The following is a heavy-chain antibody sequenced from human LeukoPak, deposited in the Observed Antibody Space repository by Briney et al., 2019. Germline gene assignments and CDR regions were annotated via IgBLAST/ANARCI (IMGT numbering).Heavy chain of an antibody. CDR3: ATDYDILTGYYTVDY. V-gene: IGHV1-2*06. D-gene: IGHD3-9*01. J-gene: IGHJ4*02. Sequence: ASVKVSCKASGYTFTGYYMHWVRQAPGQGLEWMGRINPNSGGTNYAQKFQGRVTMTRDTSISTAYMELSRLRSGDTAVYYCATDYDILTGYYTVDYWGQGTLVTVSS. CDR1: GYTFTGYY. CDR2: INPNSGGT.